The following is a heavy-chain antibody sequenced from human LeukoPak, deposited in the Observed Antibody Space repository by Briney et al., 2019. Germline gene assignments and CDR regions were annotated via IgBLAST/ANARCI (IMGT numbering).Heavy chain of an antibody. Sequence: GGSLRLSCVASGFTFSRYSMNWVRQAPGKGLEWVSSISSSSSYIYYADSEKGRFTISRDNAKNSLYLQMNSLRAEDTAVYYCARVPDDFWSGYFVDYWGQGTLVTVSS. CDR3: ARVPDDFWSGYFVDY. CDR1: GFTFSRYS. D-gene: IGHD3-3*01. J-gene: IGHJ4*02. V-gene: IGHV3-21*01. CDR2: ISSSSSYI.